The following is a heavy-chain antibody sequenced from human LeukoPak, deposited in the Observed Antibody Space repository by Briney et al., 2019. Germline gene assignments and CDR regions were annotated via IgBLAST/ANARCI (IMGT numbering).Heavy chain of an antibody. Sequence: GGTLRLSCAASGFTFSSYGMSWVRQAPGKGLEWVSVISGSGGSTYYAASVKGRFTISRDNSKNTLYLQMNSLRAEDTAVYYCARDNGVYWGQGTLVTVSS. D-gene: IGHD3-3*01. CDR1: GFTFSSYG. J-gene: IGHJ4*02. V-gene: IGHV3-23*01. CDR3: ARDNGVY. CDR2: ISGSGGST.